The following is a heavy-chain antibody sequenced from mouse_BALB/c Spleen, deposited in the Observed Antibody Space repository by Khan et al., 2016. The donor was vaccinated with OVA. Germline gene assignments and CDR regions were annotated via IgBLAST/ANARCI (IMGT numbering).Heavy chain of an antibody. D-gene: IGHD1-1*01. CDR3: ARSYDGAWFTY. Sequence: QVQLQQSGPELVKPGASVKMSCKASGYTFSDYVISWVKLRTGQGLEWIGEIYPGSGSTYYNEKFKGKATLTAEKPSSTAYMQLSSLTSEDSAVYFCARSYDGAWFTYWGQGTLVTVS. J-gene: IGHJ3*01. V-gene: IGHV1-81*01. CDR1: GYTFSDYV. CDR2: IYPGSGST.